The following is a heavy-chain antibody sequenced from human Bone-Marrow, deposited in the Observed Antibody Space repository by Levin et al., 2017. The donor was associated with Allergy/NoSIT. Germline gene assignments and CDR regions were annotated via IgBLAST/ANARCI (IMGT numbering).Heavy chain of an antibody. CDR2: ISYDGSNK. Sequence: GGSLRLSCAASGFTFSSYGMHWVRQAPGKGLEWVAVISYDGSNKYYADSVKGRFTISRDNSKNTLYLQMNSLRAEDTAVYYCAKLSWDADPFDYWGQGTLVTVSS. CDR3: AKLSWDADPFDY. J-gene: IGHJ4*02. V-gene: IGHV3-30*18. CDR1: GFTFSSYG. D-gene: IGHD1-26*01.